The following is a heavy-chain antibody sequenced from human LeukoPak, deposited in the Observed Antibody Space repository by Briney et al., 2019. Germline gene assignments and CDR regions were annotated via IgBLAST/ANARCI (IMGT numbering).Heavy chain of an antibody. J-gene: IGHJ4*02. D-gene: IGHD6-19*01. Sequence: PGGSLRLSCAPSGFTFSSHAMHRVRQAPGKGLEFVSAISSYGSSTYYADSVKGRFTISRDNSKNTLHLQMGSLRTEDMAVYYCARGGSSGWFYFDYWGQGILVTVSS. CDR1: GFTFSSHA. CDR3: ARGGSSGWFYFDY. V-gene: IGHV3-64*02. CDR2: ISSYGSST.